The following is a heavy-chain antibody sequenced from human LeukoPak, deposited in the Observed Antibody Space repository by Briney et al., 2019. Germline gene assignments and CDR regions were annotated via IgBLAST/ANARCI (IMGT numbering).Heavy chain of an antibody. D-gene: IGHD1-26*01. CDR1: GFTFSSYS. J-gene: IGHJ4*02. CDR3: ARVGSYSIYFDY. V-gene: IGHV3-48*04. CDR2: ISSSGSTI. Sequence: PGGSLRLSCAASGFTFSSYSMNWVRQAPGKGLEWVSYISSSGSTIYYADSVKGRFTISRDNAKNSLYLQMNSLRAEDTAVYYCARVGSYSIYFDYWGQGTLVTVSS.